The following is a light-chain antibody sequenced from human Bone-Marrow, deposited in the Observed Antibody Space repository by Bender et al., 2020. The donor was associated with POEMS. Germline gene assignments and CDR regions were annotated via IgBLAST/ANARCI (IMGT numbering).Light chain of an antibody. Sequence: GTSSNFGNYAANWYQHVPGTAPKLLIYSNNQRPSGVPDRFSASTSGTSASLAISGLHSDDEADYYCSSWDDSLNGWVFGGGTKLTVL. CDR2: SNN. CDR3: SSWDDSLNGWV. CDR1: SSNFGNYA. V-gene: IGLV1-44*01. J-gene: IGLJ3*02.